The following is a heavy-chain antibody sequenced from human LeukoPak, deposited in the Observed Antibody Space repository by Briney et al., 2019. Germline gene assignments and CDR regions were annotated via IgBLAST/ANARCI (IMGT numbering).Heavy chain of an antibody. D-gene: IGHD6-19*01. CDR2: IYYSGST. Sequence: SETLSLTCTVSGGSISSYYWSWIRQPPGKGLEWIGNIYYSGSTNYNPSLKSRVTISVDTSKNQFSLKLSSVTAADTAVYYCARQWLVGNWFDPWGQGTLVTVSS. V-gene: IGHV4-59*01. J-gene: IGHJ5*02. CDR3: ARQWLVGNWFDP. CDR1: GGSISSYY.